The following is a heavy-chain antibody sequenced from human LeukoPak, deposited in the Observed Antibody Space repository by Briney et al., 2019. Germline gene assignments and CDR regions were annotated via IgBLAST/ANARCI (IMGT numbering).Heavy chain of an antibody. D-gene: IGHD6-19*01. Sequence: PSETLSLTCTVSGYSISSGYYWGWIRQPPGKGLEWIGSIYHSGSTYYNPSLKSRVTISVDTSKNQFSLKLSSVTAADTAVYYCARTTIAVAGTRIDYWGQGTLVTVSS. V-gene: IGHV4-38-2*02. CDR1: GYSISSGYY. J-gene: IGHJ4*02. CDR3: ARTTIAVAGTRIDY. CDR2: IYHSGST.